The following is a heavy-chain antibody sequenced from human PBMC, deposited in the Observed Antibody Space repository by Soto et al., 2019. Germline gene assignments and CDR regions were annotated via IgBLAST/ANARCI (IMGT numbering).Heavy chain of an antibody. V-gene: IGHV4-39*01. J-gene: IGHJ4*02. CDR3: ASFPRAPPGYYFDY. Sequence: LETLSLTCTVSGGSISSSSYYWGWIRQPPGKGLEWIGSIYYSGSTYYNPSLKSRVTISVDTSKNQFSLKLSSVTAADTAVYYCASFPRAPPGYYFDYWGQGTLVTVSS. D-gene: IGHD3-10*01. CDR2: IYYSGST. CDR1: GGSISSSSYY.